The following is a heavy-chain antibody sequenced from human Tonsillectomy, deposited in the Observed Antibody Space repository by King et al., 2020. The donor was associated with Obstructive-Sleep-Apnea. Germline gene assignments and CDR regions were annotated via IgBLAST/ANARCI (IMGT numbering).Heavy chain of an antibody. CDR1: GASITSSSYY. V-gene: IGHV4-39*07. Sequence: LQLQESGPGLVKPSETLSLTCTVSGASITSSSYYWAWIRQPPGKGLEWIGSIYYTGSTYYNPSLKSRVTISVDTSKKQFSLKLTSVTAADTAVYYCAKESYYYDTRGKLLRQTDYWGQGTLVTVSS. D-gene: IGHD3-22*01. CDR3: AKESYYYDTRGKLLRQTDY. CDR2: IYYTGST. J-gene: IGHJ4*02.